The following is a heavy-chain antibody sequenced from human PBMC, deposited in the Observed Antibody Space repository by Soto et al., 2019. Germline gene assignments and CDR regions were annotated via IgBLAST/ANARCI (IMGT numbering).Heavy chain of an antibody. CDR1: GFTFSSYG. D-gene: IGHD1-1*01. Sequence: GGSLRLSCAASGFTFSSYGMHWVRQAPGKGLEWVAVISYDGSNKYYADSVKGRFTISRDNSKNTLYLQMNSLRAEDTAVYYCAKDDYTTQNYWGQGTLVTVSS. J-gene: IGHJ4*02. CDR2: ISYDGSNK. CDR3: AKDDYTTQNY. V-gene: IGHV3-30*18.